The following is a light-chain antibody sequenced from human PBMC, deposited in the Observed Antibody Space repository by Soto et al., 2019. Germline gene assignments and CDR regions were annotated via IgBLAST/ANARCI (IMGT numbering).Light chain of an antibody. Sequence: EIILTQSPGTLSVSPGETVTLVCRASQSVSVFLAWYQQKSGQPPRLLIHGASDRATGVPARFSGSGSATEFTLKISSVQSEDFGTYYCQQYKDWPPLTFGGGTRVDIK. CDR1: QSVSVF. J-gene: IGKJ4*01. V-gene: IGKV3-15*01. CDR2: GAS. CDR3: QQYKDWPPLT.